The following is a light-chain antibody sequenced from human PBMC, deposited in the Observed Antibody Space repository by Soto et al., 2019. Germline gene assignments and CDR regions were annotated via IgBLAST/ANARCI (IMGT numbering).Light chain of an antibody. CDR1: LSISSW. Sequence: DIQMTQSPSTLSASKGDRVTITCRAILSISSWLAWYQQKPGKAPKFLIYDASSLESGFPSRFSGSGSGTEFTLTISSLQPDDFATYYCQQYNSYWTFGQGTKVDIK. V-gene: IGKV1-5*01. CDR3: QQYNSYWT. CDR2: DAS. J-gene: IGKJ1*01.